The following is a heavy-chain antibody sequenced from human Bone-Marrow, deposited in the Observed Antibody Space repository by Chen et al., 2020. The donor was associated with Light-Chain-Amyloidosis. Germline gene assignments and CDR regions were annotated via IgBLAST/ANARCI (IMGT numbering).Heavy chain of an antibody. CDR2: ISGGGGSR. V-gene: IGHV3-23*04. J-gene: IGHJ3*02. CDR3: AKDISYDDILPGYPADAFDI. CDR1: GFAFSSYA. Sequence: EVQLVESGGGLLQRGGSLRLSCAASGFAFSSYAMSWVRQAPGKGLGWVSPISGGGGSRYSCASVEGRFTISRDNSKNALLVKMKGRRAEDTAVYYCAKDISYDDILPGYPADAFDIWGQGTMVTVSS. D-gene: IGHD3-9*01.